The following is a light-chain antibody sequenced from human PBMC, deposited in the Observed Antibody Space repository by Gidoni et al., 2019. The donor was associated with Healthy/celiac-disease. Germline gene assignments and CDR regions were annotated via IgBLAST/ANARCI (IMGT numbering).Light chain of an antibody. CDR2: AAS. CDR3: QQSYSTPCT. V-gene: IGKV1-39*01. J-gene: IGKJ2*01. CDR1: QSISSY. Sequence: IQMTQSPSSLSASVGDRVTITCRASQSISSYLNWYQQKPGKAPKLLIYAASSLQSGVPSRFSGSGSGTDFTLTISSLQPEDFATYYCQQSYSTPCTLGQGTKLEIK.